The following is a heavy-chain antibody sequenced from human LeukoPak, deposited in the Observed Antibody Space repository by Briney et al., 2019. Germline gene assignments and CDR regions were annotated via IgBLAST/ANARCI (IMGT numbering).Heavy chain of an antibody. D-gene: IGHD3-22*01. Sequence: SETLSLTCTVSGGAISSYYWSWIRQPPGKGLEWIGYIYYSGGTKYNPSLMSRVTISVDRAQSQFSLSLSSATAADTAVYYRARDGLYDSSGYYMDSWGQGTLVIVSS. CDR1: GGAISSYY. CDR2: IYYSGGT. V-gene: IGHV4-59*01. J-gene: IGHJ4*02. CDR3: ARDGLYDSSGYYMDS.